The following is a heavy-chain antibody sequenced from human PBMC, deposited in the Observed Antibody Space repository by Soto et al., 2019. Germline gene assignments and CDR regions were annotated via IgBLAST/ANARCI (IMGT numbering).Heavy chain of an antibody. CDR2: IYYSGST. CDR3: ARDLAAPGYYYFDMDV. Sequence: SETLSLTCTVSGGSISSYYWSWIRQPPGKGLEWIGYIYYSGSTNYNPSLKSRVTISVDTSKNQFSLKLSSVTAADTAVYYCARDLAAPGYYYFDMDVWGQGITVTVYS. V-gene: IGHV4-59*01. D-gene: IGHD6-13*01. J-gene: IGHJ6*02. CDR1: GGSISSYY.